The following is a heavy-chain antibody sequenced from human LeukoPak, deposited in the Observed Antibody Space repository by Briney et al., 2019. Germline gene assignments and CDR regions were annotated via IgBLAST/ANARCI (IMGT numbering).Heavy chain of an antibody. CDR2: ISHSGTT. D-gene: IGHD2/OR15-2a*01. CDR3: TRENRPFCPFAY. Sequence: SETLSLTCGVSGGSIDITNYWSWVRQAPGKGLEGIGEISHSGTTNYNQSLRSRVTMFLDRANNQFSLSLTSVTAAASAVYYCTRENRPFCPFAYWGQGVLVTVSS. V-gene: IGHV4-4*02. CDR1: GGSIDITNY. J-gene: IGHJ4*02.